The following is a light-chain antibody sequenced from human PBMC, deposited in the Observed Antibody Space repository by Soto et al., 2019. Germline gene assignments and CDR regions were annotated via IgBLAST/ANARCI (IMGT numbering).Light chain of an antibody. Sequence: EIVLTQSPGSLSLSPGERATLSCRASQSVSSGHLAWYQQKPGQAPRLLIYGASSRATDIPDRFSGSGSGTDFTIIISRLEPEDFAVYYCQQYGSSPPWTFGQGTKVEI. CDR3: QQYGSSPPWT. V-gene: IGKV3-20*01. J-gene: IGKJ1*01. CDR2: GAS. CDR1: QSVSSGH.